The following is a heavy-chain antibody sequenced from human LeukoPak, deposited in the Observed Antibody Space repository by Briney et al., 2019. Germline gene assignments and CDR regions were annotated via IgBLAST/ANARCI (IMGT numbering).Heavy chain of an antibody. D-gene: IGHD6-13*01. V-gene: IGHV3-23*01. CDR2: ISDDGRLT. J-gene: IGHJ4*02. CDR3: AKKYSSTWYDY. Sequence: GGSLRLSCAASGFTFSSYAMGWVRQAPGKGLEWVSTISDDGRLTYYAASVTGRFSISRDNSRNTLYLQMNSLRVEDTAIYFCAKKYSSTWYDYWGQGTLVTVSS. CDR1: GFTFSSYA.